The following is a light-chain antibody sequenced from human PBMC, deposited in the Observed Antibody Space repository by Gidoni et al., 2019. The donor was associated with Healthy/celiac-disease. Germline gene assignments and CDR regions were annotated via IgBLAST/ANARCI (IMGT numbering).Light chain of an antibody. CDR1: QSISSY. V-gene: IGKV1-39*01. CDR2: AAS. Sequence: DIQMTQSPSSLSASVGDRVTITCRASQSISSYLNWYQQKPGKAPKLLIYAASSLQSGVPSRFSVSGSGTDFTLTISSLQPEDFATYYCQQSYSTPLLTFGGXTKVEIK. J-gene: IGKJ4*01. CDR3: QQSYSTPLLT.